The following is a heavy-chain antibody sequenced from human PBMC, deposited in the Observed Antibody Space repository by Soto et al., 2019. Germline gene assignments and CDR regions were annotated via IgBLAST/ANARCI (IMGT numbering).Heavy chain of an antibody. V-gene: IGHV3-53*01. J-gene: IGHJ6*02. Sequence: GGSLRLSCAASGFTVNINYMSWVRQAPGKGLEWVSFIYTDGRTFYVDSVKGRFTISRDDSENTVYLQMNSLRVEDTAVYYCARDPAVTTDYGMDVWGQGTTVTVSS. D-gene: IGHD4-17*01. CDR2: IYTDGRT. CDR3: ARDPAVTTDYGMDV. CDR1: GFTVNINY.